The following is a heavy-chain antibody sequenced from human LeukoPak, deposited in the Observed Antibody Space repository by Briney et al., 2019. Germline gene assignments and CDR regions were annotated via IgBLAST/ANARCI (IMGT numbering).Heavy chain of an antibody. CDR3: AKDGLGEGSGWPFYYYYMDV. J-gene: IGHJ6*03. CDR1: GFTFSSYG. Sequence: PGGSLGLSCAASGFTFSSYGMHRVRQAPGKGLEWVAFIRYDGSNKYYADSVKGRFTISRDNSKNTLYLQMNSLRAEDTAVYYCAKDGLGEGSGWPFYYYYMDVWGKGTTVTISS. CDR2: IRYDGSNK. D-gene: IGHD6-19*01. V-gene: IGHV3-30*02.